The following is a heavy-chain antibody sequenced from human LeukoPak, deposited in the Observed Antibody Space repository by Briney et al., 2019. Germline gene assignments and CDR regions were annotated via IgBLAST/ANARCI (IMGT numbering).Heavy chain of an antibody. CDR1: GYSFTSYW. V-gene: IGHV5-51*01. CDR3: TIGGYGSRSYYEFDY. CDR2: IYPGDSDT. J-gene: IGHJ4*02. D-gene: IGHD3-10*01. Sequence: GESLKISCKGSGYSFTSYWIGWVRQMPGKGLEWMGIIYPGDSDTRYSPSFQGQVTISADKSISTAYLQWSSLKASDTAMYYCTIGGYGSRSYYEFDYWGQGTLVTVSS.